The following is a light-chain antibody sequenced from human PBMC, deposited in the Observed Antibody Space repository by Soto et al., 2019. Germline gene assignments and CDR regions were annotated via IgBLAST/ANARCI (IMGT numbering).Light chain of an antibody. CDR2: AAS. CDR3: QQLDSFPLT. V-gene: IGKV1-12*01. CDR1: QGISRW. J-gene: IGKJ5*01. Sequence: DIQMTQSPPSVSASVGDRVTITCRASQGISRWLAWYQKKPGRAPKLLIYAASSLQSGVPVRFSGSGSGTDFTLSISSLEPEDVATYFCQQLDSFPLTFGQGTRLEIK.